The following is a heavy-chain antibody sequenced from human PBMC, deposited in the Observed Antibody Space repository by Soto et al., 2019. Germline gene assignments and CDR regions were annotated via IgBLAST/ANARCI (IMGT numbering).Heavy chain of an antibody. J-gene: IGHJ1*01. Sequence: ASVNTSCEAPGFHFTSYALHRVPHAPGQRLEWMGWINAGNGNTKYSQKFQGRVTITRDTSTSTVYMELSSLRSEDTAVYYCARANYYHSSGLQHWGQGTPVTVSS. V-gene: IGHV1-3*01. D-gene: IGHD3-22*01. CDR2: INAGNGNT. CDR1: GFHFTSYA. CDR3: ARANYYHSSGLQH.